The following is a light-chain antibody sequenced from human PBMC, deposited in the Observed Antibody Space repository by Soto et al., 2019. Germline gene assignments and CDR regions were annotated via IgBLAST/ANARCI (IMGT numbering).Light chain of an antibody. CDR3: QQRSTWPYT. CDR1: QSITRY. V-gene: IGKV3-11*01. Sequence: EIVLTQSPGTLSFYPGERATLPCRASQSITRYLAWYQQKPDQAPRLLIYDASNRATGIPVRFSGSGSGTDFTLTISSLEPDDFAVYYCQQRSTWPYTFGQGTKLEIQ. J-gene: IGKJ2*01. CDR2: DAS.